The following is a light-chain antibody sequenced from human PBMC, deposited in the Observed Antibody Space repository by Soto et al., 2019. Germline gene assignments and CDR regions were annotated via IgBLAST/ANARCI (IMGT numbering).Light chain of an antibody. Sequence: DIQMTQSPPSLSESVGDRVTITCRASQTISNSLNWYQQKPGKAPKLLIYAASSLQSGVPSRFSGSGSGADFTLSISSLQPEDSATYFCQQSYRTPRTFGPGTKVDIK. CDR2: AAS. CDR1: QTISNS. CDR3: QQSYRTPRT. V-gene: IGKV1-39*01. J-gene: IGKJ3*01.